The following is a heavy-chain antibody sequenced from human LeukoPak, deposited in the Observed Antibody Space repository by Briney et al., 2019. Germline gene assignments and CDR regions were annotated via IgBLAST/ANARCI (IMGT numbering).Heavy chain of an antibody. Sequence: ASVKVSCTASGYTFTSYGISWVRQAPGQGLEWMGWISAYNGNTNYAQKLQGRVTMTTDTSTSTAYMELRSLRSDDTAVYYCARDYSSSWPTPWWFDPWGQGTLVTVSS. CDR3: ARDYSSSWPTPWWFDP. V-gene: IGHV1-18*01. J-gene: IGHJ5*02. CDR2: ISAYNGNT. D-gene: IGHD6-13*01. CDR1: GYTFTSYG.